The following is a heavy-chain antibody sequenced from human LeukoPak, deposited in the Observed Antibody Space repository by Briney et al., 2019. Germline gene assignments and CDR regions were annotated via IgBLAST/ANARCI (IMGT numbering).Heavy chain of an antibody. V-gene: IGHV1-18*01. CDR3: ARTQWLEDAFDF. J-gene: IGHJ3*01. CDR1: DDTFSNYG. D-gene: IGHD6-19*01. CDR2: ISTYNGNT. Sequence: GASVKVSCKAPDDTFSNYGISWVRQAPGQGLEWMGWISTYNGNTHYAQKFQGRVTMTTDTSTNIAYLELRDLRPDDTAVYYCARTQWLEDAFDFWGQGTVVTVSS.